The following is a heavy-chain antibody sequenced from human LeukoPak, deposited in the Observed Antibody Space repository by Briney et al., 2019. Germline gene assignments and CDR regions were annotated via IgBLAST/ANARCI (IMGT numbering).Heavy chain of an antibody. CDR1: GFTLSSYE. Sequence: GGSLRLSCAACGFTLSSYEMNWLRQAPGKGLEWVSYISSSGSTIYYADSVKGRFTISRDNAKNSLYLQMNSLRAEDTAVYYCARDGSRGSVDYWGQGTLVTVSS. CDR3: ARDGSRGSVDY. CDR2: ISSSGSTI. V-gene: IGHV3-48*03. D-gene: IGHD3-10*01. J-gene: IGHJ4*02.